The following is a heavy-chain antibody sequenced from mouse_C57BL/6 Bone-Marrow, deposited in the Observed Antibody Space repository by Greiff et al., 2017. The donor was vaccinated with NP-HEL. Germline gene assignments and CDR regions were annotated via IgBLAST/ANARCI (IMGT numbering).Heavy chain of an antibody. CDR1: GFSLTSYG. J-gene: IGHJ4*01. Sequence: QVQLKESGPGLVAPSQCLSITCTVSGFSLTSYGVDWVRQSPGKGLEWLGVIWGVGSTNYNSALKSRLSISKDNSKSQVFLKMNSLQTDDTAMYYCARSYDYRSFYAMDYWGQGTSVTVSS. V-gene: IGHV2-6*01. CDR3: ARSYDYRSFYAMDY. CDR2: IWGVGST. D-gene: IGHD2-4*01.